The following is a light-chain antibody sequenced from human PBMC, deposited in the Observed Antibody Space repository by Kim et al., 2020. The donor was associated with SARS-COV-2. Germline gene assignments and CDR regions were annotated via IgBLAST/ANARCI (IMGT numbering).Light chain of an antibody. V-gene: IGKV1-8*01. CDR2: SAS. Sequence: ASIGDRVTITFRASQGITNDLAWYQQKPGKAPKLLISSASTLQSGVPSRFSGSGSGTDFNLTISCLQSEDLATYYCQQYYTYPFNFGPGTKVDIK. J-gene: IGKJ3*01. CDR1: QGITND. CDR3: QQYYTYPFN.